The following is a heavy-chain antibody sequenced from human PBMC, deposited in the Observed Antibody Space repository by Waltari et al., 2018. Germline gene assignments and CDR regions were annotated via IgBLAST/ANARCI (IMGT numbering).Heavy chain of an antibody. CDR1: GFTFRSYG. J-gene: IGHJ4*02. CDR3: ARVSKGIHFDY. Sequence: QVQLVESGGGVVRPGRSLRLYCAASGFTFRSYGMHWVRQTPGKGLEWLTFISFDGSDKYYADSVKGRFTISRDDAKNSLHLQMNSLRVEDTAIYYCARVSKGIHFDYWGQGTLVTVSS. V-gene: IGHV3-33*08. CDR2: ISFDGSDK.